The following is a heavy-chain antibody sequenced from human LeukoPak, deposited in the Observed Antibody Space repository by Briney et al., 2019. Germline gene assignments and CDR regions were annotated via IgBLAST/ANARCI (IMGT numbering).Heavy chain of an antibody. CDR3: ARRFSGSEGGIAAAGTYVDY. D-gene: IGHD6-13*01. V-gene: IGHV4-39*01. J-gene: IGHJ4*02. Sequence: PSETLSLTRTVSGGSISSSSYYWGWIRQPPGKGLEWIGSIYYSGSTYYNPSLKSRVTISVDTSKNQFSLKLSSVTAADTAVYYCARRFSGSEGGIAAAGTYVDYWGQGTLVTVSS. CDR1: GGSISSSSYY. CDR2: IYYSGST.